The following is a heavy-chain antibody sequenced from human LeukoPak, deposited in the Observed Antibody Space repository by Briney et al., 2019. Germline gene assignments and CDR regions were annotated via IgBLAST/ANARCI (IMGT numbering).Heavy chain of an antibody. J-gene: IGHJ5*02. D-gene: IGHD6-13*01. CDR3: AKKAAAFNWFDP. CDR1: GGTFSSCA. V-gene: IGHV1-69*04. Sequence: GASVRVSCKASGGTFSSCAISWVRQAPGQGLEWMGRIIPILGIANYAQKFQGRVTITADKSTSTAYMELSSLRSEDTAVYYCAKKAAAFNWFDPWGQGTLVPVSS. CDR2: IIPILGIA.